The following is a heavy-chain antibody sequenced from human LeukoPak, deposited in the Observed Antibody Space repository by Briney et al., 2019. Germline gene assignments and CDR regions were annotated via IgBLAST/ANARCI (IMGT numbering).Heavy chain of an antibody. CDR1: GGSISSSSYY. V-gene: IGHV4-39*07. CDR2: IYYSGST. J-gene: IGHJ5*02. CDR3: ARLYCSGGSCYGGNWFDP. D-gene: IGHD2-15*01. Sequence: SETLSLTCTVSGGSISSSSYYWGWIRQPPGKGLEWIGSIYYSGSTYYNPSLKSRVTISVDTSKNQFSLKLSSVTAADTAVYYCARLYCSGGSCYGGNWFDPWGQGTLVTVSS.